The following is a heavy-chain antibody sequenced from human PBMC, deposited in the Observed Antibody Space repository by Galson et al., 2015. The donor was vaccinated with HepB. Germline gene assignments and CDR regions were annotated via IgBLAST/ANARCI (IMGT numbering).Heavy chain of an antibody. J-gene: IGHJ4*02. CDR1: GFTFSNYW. CDR3: VRARAYFDILTGFYVYYFDY. CDR2: INNDEIST. Sequence: SLRLSCAASGFTFSNYWMHWVRQVPGKGLVWVSRINNDEISTDYADSVKGRFTISRDNAKNTLFLQMNSLRAEDTAVYYCVRARAYFDILTGFYVYYFDYWGQGTRVTVSS. D-gene: IGHD3-9*01. V-gene: IGHV3-74*01.